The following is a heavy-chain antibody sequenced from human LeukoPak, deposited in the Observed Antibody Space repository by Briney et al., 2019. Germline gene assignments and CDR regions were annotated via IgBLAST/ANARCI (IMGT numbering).Heavy chain of an antibody. J-gene: IGHJ4*02. CDR1: GFTFSNYA. V-gene: IGHV3-30*04. D-gene: IGHD6-13*01. Sequence: PGRSLLLSCAASGFTFSNYAMHWVRPAPGKGLEWVAVITYDGSNKYYADSVKGRFTISRDNSKNTLYLQMNSLRAEDTAVYYCARDESLIAAAGSPLDYWGQGTLVTVSS. CDR2: ITYDGSNK. CDR3: ARDESLIAAAGSPLDY.